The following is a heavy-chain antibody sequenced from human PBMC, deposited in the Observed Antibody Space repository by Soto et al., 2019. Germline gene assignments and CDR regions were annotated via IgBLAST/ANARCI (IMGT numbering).Heavy chain of an antibody. CDR2: IYYSGST. Sequence: SETLSLSCVVSGASLRRYSWGWIRQPPGKGLEWIGYIYYSGSTNYNPSLKSRVTISVDTSKNQFSLKLSSVTAADTAVYYCARTRCSTNDYWGRGTLVTVS. D-gene: IGHD1-1*01. CDR1: GASLRRYS. J-gene: IGHJ4*02. V-gene: IGHV4-59*01. CDR3: ARTRCSTNDY.